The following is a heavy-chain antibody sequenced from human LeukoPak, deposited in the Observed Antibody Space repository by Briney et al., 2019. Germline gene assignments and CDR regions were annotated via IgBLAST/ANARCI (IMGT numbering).Heavy chain of an antibody. CDR1: GYTFTGYY. Sequence: GASVKVSCKASGYTFTGYYLHWVRQAPGQGLEWMGWINPNSGGTNYAQKFQGRVTMTRDMSTSTVYMELSSLRSEDTAVYYCARAPPDYWGQGTLVTVSS. V-gene: IGHV1-2*02. CDR2: INPNSGGT. CDR3: ARAPPDY. J-gene: IGHJ4*02.